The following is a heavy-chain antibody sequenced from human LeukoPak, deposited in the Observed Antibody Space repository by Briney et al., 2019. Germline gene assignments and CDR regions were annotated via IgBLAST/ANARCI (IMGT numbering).Heavy chain of an antibody. Sequence: SETLSLTCTVSGGSISSSSYYWGWIRQPPGKGLEWIGSIYYSGSTYYNPSLKSRVTISVDTSKNQFSLKLSSVTAADTAVYYCASRTDDTEHNYYYYYMGVWGRGTTVTVS. D-gene: IGHD5-18*01. CDR3: ASRTDDTEHNYYYYYMGV. V-gene: IGHV4-39*07. J-gene: IGHJ6*03. CDR1: GGSISSSSYY. CDR2: IYYSGST.